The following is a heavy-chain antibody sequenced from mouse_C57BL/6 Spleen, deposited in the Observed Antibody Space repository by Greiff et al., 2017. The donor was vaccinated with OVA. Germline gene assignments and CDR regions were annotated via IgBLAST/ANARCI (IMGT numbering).Heavy chain of an antibody. CDR2: ISSGSSTI. V-gene: IGHV5-17*01. D-gene: IGHD2-1*01. J-gene: IGHJ3*01. CDR1: GFTFSDYG. Sequence: KLVESVGGLVKPGGSLKLSCAASGFTFSDYGMHWVRQAPETGLEWVAYISSGSSTIYYADTVKGRFTISRDNAKNTLFLQMTSRRSEDTAMYYCARKDLRWAWFAYWGQGTLVTVSA. CDR3: ARKDLRWAWFAY.